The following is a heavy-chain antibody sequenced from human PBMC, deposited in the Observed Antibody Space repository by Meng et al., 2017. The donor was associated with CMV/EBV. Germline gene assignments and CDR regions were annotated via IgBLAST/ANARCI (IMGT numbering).Heavy chain of an antibody. J-gene: IGHJ6*02. CDR2: IIPILGIA. D-gene: IGHD3-3*01. V-gene: IGHV1-69*10. CDR3: ATEEGEFWSGYYPDYYGMDV. CDR1: GFTFSSYA. Sequence: GGSLRLSCAASGFTFSSYAISWVRQAPGQGLEWMGGIIPILGIANYAQKFQGRVTITADKSTSTAYMELSSLRSEDTAVYYCATEEGEFWSGYYPDYYGMDVWGQGTTVTVSS.